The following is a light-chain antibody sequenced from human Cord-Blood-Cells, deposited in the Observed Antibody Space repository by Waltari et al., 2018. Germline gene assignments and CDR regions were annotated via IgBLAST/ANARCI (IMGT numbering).Light chain of an antibody. CDR2: EGS. CDR3: CSYAGSSTYV. CDR1: SSHVGSYNL. Sequence: QAALTQPASVSGSPGQSINISCTGTSSHVGSYNLVSWYQQHPGKAPKLMIYEGSKRPSGVSNRFSGSKSGNTASLTISGLQAEDEADYYCCSYAGSSTYVFGTGTKVTVL. J-gene: IGLJ1*01. V-gene: IGLV2-23*01.